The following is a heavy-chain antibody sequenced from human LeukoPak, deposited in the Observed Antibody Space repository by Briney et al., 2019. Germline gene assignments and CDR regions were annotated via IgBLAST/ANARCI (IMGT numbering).Heavy chain of an antibody. D-gene: IGHD3-22*01. CDR3: ARVYYYDSSGYLDGLDY. V-gene: IGHV3-20*04. CDR2: INWNGGST. Sequence: GGSLRISCPASGFTFDDYGMSWVRQAPGKGLEWVSGINWNGGSTGYADSVKGRFTISRDNAKNSLYLQMNSLRAEDTALYYCARVYYYDSSGYLDGLDYWGQGTLVTVSS. CDR1: GFTFDDYG. J-gene: IGHJ4*02.